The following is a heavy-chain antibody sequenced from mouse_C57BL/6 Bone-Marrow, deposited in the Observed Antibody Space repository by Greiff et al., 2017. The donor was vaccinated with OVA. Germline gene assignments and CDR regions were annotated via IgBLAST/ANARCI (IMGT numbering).Heavy chain of an antibody. CDR3: ARARTGASWFAY. J-gene: IGHJ3*01. D-gene: IGHD4-1*01. V-gene: IGHV1-55*01. CDR1: GYTFTSFW. CDR2: IYPGSGST. Sequence: QVQLQQPGAELVKPGASVKMYCTASGYTFTSFWITWVKQRPGQGLEWIGDIYPGSGSTNYNEKFKSKATLTVDTSSSTASMQLSSLTSEDSAVYYCARARTGASWFAYWGQGTLVTVSA.